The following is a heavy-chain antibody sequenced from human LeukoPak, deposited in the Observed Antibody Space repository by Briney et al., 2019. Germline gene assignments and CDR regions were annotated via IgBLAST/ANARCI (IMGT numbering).Heavy chain of an antibody. J-gene: IGHJ5*02. D-gene: IGHD4-17*01. CDR2: IYSGGST. CDR3: ARDYYGDGGWFDP. Sequence: GGSLRLSCAAPGFTVSSNYMSWVRQAPGKGLEWVSVIYSGGSTYYADSVKGRFTISRDNSKNTLYLQMNSLRAEDTAVYYCARDYYGDGGWFDPWGQGTLVTVSS. CDR1: GFTVSSNY. V-gene: IGHV3-66*02.